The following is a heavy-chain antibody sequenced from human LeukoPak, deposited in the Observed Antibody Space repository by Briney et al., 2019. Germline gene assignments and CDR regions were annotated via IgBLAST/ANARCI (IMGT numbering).Heavy chain of an antibody. J-gene: IGHJ6*02. CDR2: IIPILGIA. CDR3: ARAYDILTVTLQDHYYYYGMDV. D-gene: IGHD3-9*01. Sequence: ASVKVSCKASGGTFSSYAISWVRQAPGQGLEWMGRIIPILGIANYAQKFQGRVTITADKSTSTAYMELSSLRSEDTVVYYCARAYDILTVTLQDHYYYYGMDVWGQGTTVTVSS. V-gene: IGHV1-69*04. CDR1: GGTFSSYA.